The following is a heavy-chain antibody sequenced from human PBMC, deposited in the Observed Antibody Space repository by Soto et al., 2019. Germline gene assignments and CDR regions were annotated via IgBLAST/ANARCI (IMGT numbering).Heavy chain of an antibody. CDR2: ISNSGST. Sequence: SETLSLTCTVTGGSISSYYWSWIRQPPGKGLEWIGSISNSGSTNYNPSIKSRVTISVDTSKNHLSLNVDSVTAADTAVYYCARHYAVVLFHFDYWGLGTLVTVSS. D-gene: IGHD2-15*01. V-gene: IGHV4-59*01. CDR1: GGSISSYY. J-gene: IGHJ4*02. CDR3: ARHYAVVLFHFDY.